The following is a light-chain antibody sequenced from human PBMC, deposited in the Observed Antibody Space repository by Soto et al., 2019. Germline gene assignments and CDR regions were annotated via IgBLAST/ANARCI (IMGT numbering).Light chain of an antibody. CDR2: AAS. V-gene: IGKV3-20*01. Sequence: EIVLTQSPGTLSLSPGERATLSCRASQSVSSNFLAWFQQQPGQAPRLLFYAASSRVTGIPDRFSGSGSGTDFTLTISRLKPEDFAVYYCQQYGGYPITFGQGTRLEIK. CDR3: QQYGGYPIT. J-gene: IGKJ5*01. CDR1: QSVSSNF.